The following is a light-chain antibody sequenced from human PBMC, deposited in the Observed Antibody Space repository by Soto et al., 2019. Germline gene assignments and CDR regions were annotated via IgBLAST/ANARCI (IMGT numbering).Light chain of an antibody. CDR1: QSISSW. Sequence: DIQMTQSPSTLSASVGDRVTITCRASQSISSWLAWYQQKPGKAPKLLIYKASSLESGVPSRFRGSGSGTEFTLTISSLQPDDFATYYCQQYNSLWTFDQGTKVEIK. J-gene: IGKJ1*01. CDR3: QQYNSLWT. V-gene: IGKV1-5*03. CDR2: KAS.